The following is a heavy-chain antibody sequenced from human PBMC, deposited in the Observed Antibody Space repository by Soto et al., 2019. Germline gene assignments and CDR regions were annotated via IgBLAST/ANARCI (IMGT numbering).Heavy chain of an antibody. D-gene: IGHD5-18*01. Sequence: ASVKVSCKASGYTFTSYGISWVRQAPGQGLEWMGWISAYNGNTNYAQKLQGRVTMTTDTSTSTAYMELRSLRSDDTAVYYCARKLSYVDTAMDTDYWGQGTLVTVSS. CDR2: ISAYNGNT. CDR3: ARKLSYVDTAMDTDY. CDR1: GYTFTSYG. J-gene: IGHJ4*02. V-gene: IGHV1-18*01.